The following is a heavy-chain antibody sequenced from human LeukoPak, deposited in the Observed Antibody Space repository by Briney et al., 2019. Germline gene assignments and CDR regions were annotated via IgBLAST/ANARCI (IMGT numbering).Heavy chain of an antibody. V-gene: IGHV3-48*04. CDR2: ISSSSSTI. CDR1: GFTFSSYS. D-gene: IGHD2-2*01. J-gene: IGHJ5*02. CDR3: ARGPYQLLDNWFDP. Sequence: GGPLRLSCAASGFTFSSYSMNWVRQAPGKGLEWVSYISSSSSTIYYADSVKGRFTISRDNAKNSLYLQMNSLRAEDTAVYYCARGPYQLLDNWFDPWGQGTLVTVSS.